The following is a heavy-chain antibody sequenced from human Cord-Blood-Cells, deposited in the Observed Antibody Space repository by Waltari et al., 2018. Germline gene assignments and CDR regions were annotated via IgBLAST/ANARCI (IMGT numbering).Heavy chain of an antibody. Sequence: QVQLVESGGGVVQPGRSLRLSCAASGFTFSSYAMHSVRQAPGKGLEWVAVISYDGSNKYYADSVKGRFTISRDNSKNTLYLQMNSLRAEDTAVYYCARSLGSSVVGLGNWGQGTLVTVSS. D-gene: IGHD3-10*01. J-gene: IGHJ4*02. CDR3: ARSLGSSVVGLGN. CDR2: ISYDGSNK. V-gene: IGHV3-30-3*01. CDR1: GFTFSSYA.